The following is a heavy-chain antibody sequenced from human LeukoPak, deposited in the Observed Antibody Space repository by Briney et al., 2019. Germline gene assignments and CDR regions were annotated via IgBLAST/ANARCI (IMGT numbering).Heavy chain of an antibody. CDR3: ARDLFFSDAGYSSGWRAEYFHH. Sequence: GVSLRLSCAASGFTFSSHWMHWVRQAPGKGLVWVSRINGAGSSTSYADSVKGRFTVSRDNAKNTLNLQMNSLRAEDTAVYYCARDLFFSDAGYSSGWRAEYFHHWGQGTLVTVSS. CDR1: GFTFSSHW. V-gene: IGHV3-74*01. D-gene: IGHD6-19*01. CDR2: INGAGSST. J-gene: IGHJ1*01.